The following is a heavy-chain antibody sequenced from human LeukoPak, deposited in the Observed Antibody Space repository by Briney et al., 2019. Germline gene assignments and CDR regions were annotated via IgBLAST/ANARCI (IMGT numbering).Heavy chain of an antibody. CDR2: INPYNGNT. D-gene: IGHD3-22*01. CDR3: ARNNNYYDSSGYSFVFDY. J-gene: IGHJ4*02. Sequence: ASVKVSCKASGYTFTSYGISWVRHAPGQGLEWMGWINPYNGNTNYAQNLQGRVTMTTDTSTSTAYMELRSLRSDDTAVYYCARNNNYYDSSGYSFVFDYWGQGTLVTVSS. CDR1: GYTFTSYG. V-gene: IGHV1-18*01.